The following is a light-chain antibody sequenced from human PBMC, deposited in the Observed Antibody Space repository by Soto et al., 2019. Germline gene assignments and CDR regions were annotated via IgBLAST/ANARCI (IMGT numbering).Light chain of an antibody. CDR1: QNIISY. J-gene: IGKJ1*01. CDR2: ATS. Sequence: DIQMTQSPSSLSASLGDRVTITCRASQNIISYMNWYQQKPGKAPKFLIYATSSLQSGVPARFSGSGAGTDFNLTITNVETVDFAVYYCQQYGSSFATFGQGTHVE. V-gene: IGKV1-39*01. CDR3: QQYGSSFAT.